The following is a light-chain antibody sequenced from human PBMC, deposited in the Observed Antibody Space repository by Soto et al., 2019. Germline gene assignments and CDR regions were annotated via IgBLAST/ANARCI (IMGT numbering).Light chain of an antibody. J-gene: IGLJ1*01. Sequence: QSVLTQPASVSWSPGKAITISCTGTSSDVGGYNYVSWYQQHPGKAPKLMIYDVSNRPSGVSNRFSGSKSGNTASLTISGLQAEDEADYYCSSYTSSSTWVFGTGTKVTVL. CDR3: SSYTSSSTWV. CDR1: SSDVGGYNY. CDR2: DVS. V-gene: IGLV2-14*01.